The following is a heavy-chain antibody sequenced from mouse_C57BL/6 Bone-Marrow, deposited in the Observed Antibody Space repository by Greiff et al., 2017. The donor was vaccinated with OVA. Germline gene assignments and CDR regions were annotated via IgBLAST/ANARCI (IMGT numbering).Heavy chain of an antibody. CDR3: ARRSSYEWYFDV. CDR2: ISSGSSTI. J-gene: IGHJ1*03. D-gene: IGHD1-1*01. V-gene: IGHV5-17*01. Sequence: EVKVVESGGGLVKPGGSLKLSCAASGFTFSDYGMHWVRQAPEKGLEWVAYISSGSSTIYYADTVKGRFTISRDNAKNTLFLQMTSLRSEDTAMYYCARRSSYEWYFDVWGTGTTVTVSS. CDR1: GFTFSDYG.